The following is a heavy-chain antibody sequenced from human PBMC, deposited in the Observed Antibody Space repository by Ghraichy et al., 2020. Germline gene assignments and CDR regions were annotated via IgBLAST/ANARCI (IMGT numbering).Heavy chain of an antibody. J-gene: IGHJ4*02. D-gene: IGHD6-13*01. CDR3: AREQSAYSTNYFDY. CDR2: IYSGGST. CDR1: GFTVSSNY. Sequence: GGSLRLTCAASGFTVSSNYMSWVRQAPGKGLEWVSVIYSGGSTYYADSVKGRFTISRDNSKNTLYLQMNSLRAEDTAVYYCAREQSAYSTNYFDYWGQGTLVTVSS. V-gene: IGHV3-53*01.